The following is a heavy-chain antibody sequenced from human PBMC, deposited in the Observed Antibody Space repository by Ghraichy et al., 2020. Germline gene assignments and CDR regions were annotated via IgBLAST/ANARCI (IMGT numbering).Heavy chain of an antibody. J-gene: IGHJ4*02. CDR1: GFTFDDYA. D-gene: IGHD3-22*01. V-gene: IGHV3-43*02. CDR3: AKDIGPYYYDSSGPSDY. Sequence: GGSLRLSCAASGFTFDDYAMHWVRQAPGKGLEWVSLISGDGGNTYYVDSVKGRFTISRDNSKNSLYLQMNSLRTEDTALYYCAKDIGPYYYDSSGPSDYWGQGTLVTVSS. CDR2: ISGDGGNT.